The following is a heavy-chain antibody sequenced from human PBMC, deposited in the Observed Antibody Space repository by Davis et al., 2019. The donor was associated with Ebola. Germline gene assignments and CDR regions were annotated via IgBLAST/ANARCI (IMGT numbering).Heavy chain of an antibody. CDR3: ARRHAVAGTGRLAFDI. CDR2: IYYSGST. Sequence: PSETLSLTCTVSGGSISSYYWSWIRQPPGKGLEWIGYIYYSGSTYYNPSLKSRVTISVDTSKNQFSLKLSSVTAADTAVYYCARRHAVAGTGRLAFDIWGQGTMVTVSS. J-gene: IGHJ3*02. V-gene: IGHV4-59*08. CDR1: GGSISSYY. D-gene: IGHD6-19*01.